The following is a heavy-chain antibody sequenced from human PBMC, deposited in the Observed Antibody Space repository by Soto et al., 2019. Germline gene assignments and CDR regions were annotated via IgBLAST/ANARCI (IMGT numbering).Heavy chain of an antibody. CDR2: VFQSGVT. D-gene: IGHD2-2*01. V-gene: IGHV4-4*02. J-gene: IGHJ6*02. Sequence: QVQLQESGPGLVKPSGTLSLACAVSGSSISIFHWWCWVRQPPGKGLEWIGEVFQSGVTNYNPSLKGRITISVDKSKNQFSPRLGSVTAADTAVHYSAVGPAGYCSSGSGSGPGRYYYQGMDVWGQGTTVTVSS. CDR1: GSSISIFHW. CDR3: AVGPAGYCSSGSGSGPGRYYYQGMDV.